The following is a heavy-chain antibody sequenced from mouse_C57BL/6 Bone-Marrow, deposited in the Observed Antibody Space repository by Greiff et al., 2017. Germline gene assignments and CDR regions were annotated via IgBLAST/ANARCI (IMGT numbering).Heavy chain of an antibody. CDR1: GYTFTSYW. D-gene: IGHD1-1*01. CDR3: AGRGYYGIDRVFDY. J-gene: IGHJ2*01. CDR2: INPSSGYT. V-gene: IGHV1-7*01. Sequence: VQLQQSGAELAKPGASVKLSCKASGYTFTSYWMHWVKQRPGQGLEWIGYINPSSGYTKYNQKFKDKATLPADKSSSTAYMQLSSLTYEDSAVYYSAGRGYYGIDRVFDYGGQGTTRTVSS.